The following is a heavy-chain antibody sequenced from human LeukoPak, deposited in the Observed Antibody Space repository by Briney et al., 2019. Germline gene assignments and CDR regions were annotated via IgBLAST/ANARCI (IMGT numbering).Heavy chain of an antibody. J-gene: IGHJ6*02. V-gene: IGHV4-59*08. CDR1: GGSISSYY. Sequence: SETLSLTCTVSGGSISSYYWSWIRQPPGKGLEWIGYIYYSGSTNYNPSLKSRVTISVDTSKNQFSLKLSSVTAADTAVYYCARKYYGMDVWGQGTTVTVSS. CDR3: ARKYYGMDV. CDR2: IYYSGST.